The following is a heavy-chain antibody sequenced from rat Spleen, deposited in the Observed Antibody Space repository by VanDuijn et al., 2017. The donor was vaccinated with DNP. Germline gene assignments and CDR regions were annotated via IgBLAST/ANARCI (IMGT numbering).Heavy chain of an antibody. D-gene: IGHD3-1*01. Sequence: EVQLQESGPGLVKPSQSLSLTCSVAVYSITSNYWGWIRKFPGNKMEWMGFISDSGSTSYNPSLKIRVSISRHTSKNQFFLQLNSVTTEDTATYYCASFGPDLDYWGQGVMVTVSS. J-gene: IGHJ2*01. CDR3: ASFGPDLDY. CDR1: VYSITSNY. CDR2: ISDSGST. V-gene: IGHV3-1*01.